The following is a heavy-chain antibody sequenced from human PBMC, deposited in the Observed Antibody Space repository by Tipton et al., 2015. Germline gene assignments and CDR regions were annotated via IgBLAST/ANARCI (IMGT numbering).Heavy chain of an antibody. V-gene: IGHV4-39*01. J-gene: IGHJ4*02. CDR3: ARQNFDY. Sequence: TLSLTCTVSGGSINNRTYYWGWIRQPPGKGLEWIGSIYYSGNTYYNPSLKSRATISVDRSKNQFSLRLNSVTAADTAVYYCARQNFDYWGQGMLVTVSS. CDR1: GGSINNRTYY. CDR2: IYYSGNT.